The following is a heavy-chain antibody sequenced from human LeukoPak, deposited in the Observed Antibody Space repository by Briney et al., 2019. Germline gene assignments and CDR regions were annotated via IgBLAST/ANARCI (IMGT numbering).Heavy chain of an antibody. CDR3: AKDATVTKYSYYGMDV. J-gene: IGHJ6*02. CDR2: ISYDGSNK. D-gene: IGHD4-17*01. CDR1: GFAFSSYG. Sequence: GGSLRLSCAASGFAFSSYGMHWVRQAPGKGLEWVAVISYDGSNKYYADSVKGRFTISRDNSKNTLYLQMNSLRAEDTAVYYCAKDATVTKYSYYGMDVWGQGTTVTVSS. V-gene: IGHV3-30*18.